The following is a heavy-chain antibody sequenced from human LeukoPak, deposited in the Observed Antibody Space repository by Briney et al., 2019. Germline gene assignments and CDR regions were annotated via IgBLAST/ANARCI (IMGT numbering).Heavy chain of an antibody. J-gene: IGHJ4*02. Sequence: GASVKVSCKASGYTFTGYYMHWVRQAPGQGLGWMGWINPNSGGTNYAQKFQGRVTMTRDTSISTAYMELSRLRSDDTAVYYCASKRGYGDYGVSPFDYWGQGTLVTVSS. CDR1: GYTFTGYY. CDR3: ASKRGYGDYGVSPFDY. D-gene: IGHD4-17*01. CDR2: INPNSGGT. V-gene: IGHV1-2*02.